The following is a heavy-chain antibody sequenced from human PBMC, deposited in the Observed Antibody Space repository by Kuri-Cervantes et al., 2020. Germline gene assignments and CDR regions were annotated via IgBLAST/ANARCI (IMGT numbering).Heavy chain of an antibody. Sequence: GGSLRPSCAAAGFTFSSYGMNWVRQAPGKGLEWDSYISSSSSTIYYADSVKGRFTISRGNAKNSLYLQMNSLRAEDTAVYYCARRALSSFYYYYMDVWGKGTTVTVSS. CDR3: ARRALSSFYYYYMDV. CDR2: ISSSSSTI. D-gene: IGHD2-2*01. CDR1: GFTFSSYG. V-gene: IGHV3-48*01. J-gene: IGHJ6*03.